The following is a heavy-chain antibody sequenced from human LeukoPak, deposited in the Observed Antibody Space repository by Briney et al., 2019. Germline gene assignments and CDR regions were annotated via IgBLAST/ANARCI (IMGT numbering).Heavy chain of an antibody. J-gene: IGHJ5*02. Sequence: ASLKVSCKASRYTFTTYYMHWVRQTPGQGLEWMGWINPGSGGTNYAQKFQGRVTMTRDTSIHTAYMELSRLRSDDTAVYCGARDEYGFDPWGQGTLVTVSS. V-gene: IGHV1-2*02. CDR3: ARDEYGFDP. CDR2: INPGSGGT. CDR1: RYTFTTYY. D-gene: IGHD2-2*01.